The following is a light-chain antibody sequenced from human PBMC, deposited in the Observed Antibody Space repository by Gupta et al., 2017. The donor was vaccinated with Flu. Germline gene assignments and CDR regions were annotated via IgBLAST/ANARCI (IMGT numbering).Light chain of an antibody. Sequence: QSVLTQPPSVSGAPGQRVTISCAGRSSNIGAGYDVHWYQQFPGTAPKVLICGNNNRPSGVPDRFSGSKSGTSTSLAITGLQAEDEADYYCQSYDSSLSGYVFGTGTKVTVL. CDR2: GNN. V-gene: IGLV1-40*01. J-gene: IGLJ1*01. CDR1: SSNIGAGYD. CDR3: QSYDSSLSGYV.